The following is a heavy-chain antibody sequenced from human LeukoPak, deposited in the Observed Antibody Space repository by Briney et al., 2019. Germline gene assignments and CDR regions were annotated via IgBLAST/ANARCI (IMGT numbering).Heavy chain of an antibody. J-gene: IGHJ5*02. CDR2: ITPMFGTS. V-gene: IGHV1-69*13. CDR3: ARDRADSSGWYGWFDP. Sequence: SVKVSCKASGGTFSRHTISWVRQSPGQGLEWMGGITPMFGTSNYAQKFQGRVTITADESTSTAYMELSSLRSEDTAVYYCARDRADSSGWYGWFDPWGQGTLVTVSS. CDR1: GGTFSRHT. D-gene: IGHD6-19*01.